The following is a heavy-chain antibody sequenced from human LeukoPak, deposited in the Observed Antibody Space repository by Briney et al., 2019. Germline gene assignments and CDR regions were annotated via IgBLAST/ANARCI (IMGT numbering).Heavy chain of an antibody. CDR3: ARLREIPVFGVVTKSTSYFDY. D-gene: IGHD3-3*01. CDR2: IKQDRSEK. CDR1: RFTFTNYW. J-gene: IGHJ4*02. Sequence: GGSLRLSCAASRFTFTNYWMSWVRQAPGKGLELVANIKQDRSEKYVDSVKGRFTISRDNAKNSLYLQMNSLRAEDTAVYYCARLREIPVFGVVTKSTSYFDYWGQGTLVTVSS. V-gene: IGHV3-7*01.